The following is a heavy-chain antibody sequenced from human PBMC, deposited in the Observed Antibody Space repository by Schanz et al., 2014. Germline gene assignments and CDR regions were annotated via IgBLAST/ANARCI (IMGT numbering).Heavy chain of an antibody. Sequence: EVQLVESGGGLAQPGGSLRLSCAASGITFSGYSMNWVRQAPGKGLEWVSYISGSSSTKYYADSVKGRFTISRDNGKKTLYLQMNSLRAEDTAVYYCARDHQWLARYYMDVWGKGTTVTVSS. CDR1: GITFSGYS. D-gene: IGHD6-19*01. CDR3: ARDHQWLARYYMDV. CDR2: ISGSSSTK. J-gene: IGHJ6*03. V-gene: IGHV3-48*01.